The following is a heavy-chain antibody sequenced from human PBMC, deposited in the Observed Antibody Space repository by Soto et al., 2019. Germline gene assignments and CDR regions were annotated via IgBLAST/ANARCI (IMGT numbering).Heavy chain of an antibody. D-gene: IGHD3-10*01. J-gene: IGHJ6*02. CDR3: ARRGLTHGYYYGMDV. Sequence: QVQLQESCPGLVKPSETLSLTCTVSGGSISSYYWSWIRQPPVKGLEWIGYIDYSGSTNYNPSLKSRVTISVDTSKHQCSLKLSSVTATATAVYYCARRGLTHGYYYGMDVWGQGTTVTVSS. CDR1: GGSISSYY. CDR2: IDYSGST. V-gene: IGHV4-59*08.